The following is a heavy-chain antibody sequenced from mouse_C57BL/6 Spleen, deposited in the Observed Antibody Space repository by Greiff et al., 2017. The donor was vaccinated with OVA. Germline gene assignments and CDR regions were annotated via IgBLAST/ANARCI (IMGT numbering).Heavy chain of an antibody. J-gene: IGHJ1*03. CDR2: ISDGGSYT. CDR1: GFTFSSYA. D-gene: IGHD1-1*01. CDR3: ARDYYGSNPFDV. V-gene: IGHV5-4*01. Sequence: VQLKESGGGLVKPGGSLKLSCAASGFTFSSYAMSWVRQTPEKRLEWVATISDGGSYTYYPDNVKGRFTISRDNAKNNLYLQMSHLKSEDTAMYYCARDYYGSNPFDVWGTGTTVTVSS.